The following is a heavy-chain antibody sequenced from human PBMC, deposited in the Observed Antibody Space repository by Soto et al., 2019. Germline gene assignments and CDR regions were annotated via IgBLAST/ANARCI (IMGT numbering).Heavy chain of an antibody. D-gene: IGHD3-10*01. CDR3: ARHVGDGWFGEFTTYMEV. J-gene: IGHJ6*03. CDR1: GGSISSYY. V-gene: IGHV4-59*08. CDR2: IYYSGST. Sequence: SETLSLTCTVSGGSISSYYWSWIRQPPGKGLEWIGYIYYSGSTNYNPSLKSRVTISVDTSKNQFSLKLSSVTAADTAVYYCARHVGDGWFGEFTTYMEVWGKGTTVTVSS.